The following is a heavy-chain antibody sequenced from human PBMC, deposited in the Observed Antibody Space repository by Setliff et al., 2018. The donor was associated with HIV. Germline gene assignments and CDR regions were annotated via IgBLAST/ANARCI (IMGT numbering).Heavy chain of an antibody. V-gene: IGHV4-4*09. Sequence: SETLSLTCTVSGGSISRYYWSWIRQSPGKGLEFIGYMHSSGSTNYNLSLETRVTLSVDTSKSQFSLKLTSVTASDTAMYYCARPIPYGLDWYFDLCGRGTLVTVSS. CDR3: ARPIPYGLDWYFDL. CDR2: MHSSGST. J-gene: IGHJ2*01. CDR1: GGSISRYY. D-gene: IGHD4-17*01.